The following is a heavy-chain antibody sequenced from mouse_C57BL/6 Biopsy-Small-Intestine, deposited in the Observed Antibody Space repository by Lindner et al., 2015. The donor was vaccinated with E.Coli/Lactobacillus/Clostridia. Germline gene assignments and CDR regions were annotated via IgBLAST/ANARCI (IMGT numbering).Heavy chain of an antibody. CDR1: GLNIKDYY. CDR3: TTYYNSRTYFDV. Sequence: VQLQESGTELVRPGATVRLSCTASGLNIKDYYLHWVKQRPEQGLEWIGRIDPEDGDTESAPKFQGKATMTADTSSNTVYLQLRSLTSEDTAVYYCTTYYNSRTYFDVWGAGTTVTVSS. CDR2: IDPEDGDT. D-gene: IGHD2-4*01. V-gene: IGHV14-1*01. J-gene: IGHJ1*01.